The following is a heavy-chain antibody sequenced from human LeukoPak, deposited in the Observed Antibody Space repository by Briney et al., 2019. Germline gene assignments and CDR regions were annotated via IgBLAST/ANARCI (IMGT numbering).Heavy chain of an antibody. CDR2: IYYSGST. Sequence: SETLSLTCTVSGGSISSGDYYWSWIRQPPGKGLEWIGYIYYSGSTYYNPSLKSRVTISVDTSKNQFSLKLSSVTAADTAVYYCARVCPLDYYDSSGYYSNWFDPWGQGTLVTVSS. J-gene: IGHJ5*02. V-gene: IGHV4-30-4*01. D-gene: IGHD3-22*01. CDR1: GGSISSGDYY. CDR3: ARVCPLDYYDSSGYYSNWFDP.